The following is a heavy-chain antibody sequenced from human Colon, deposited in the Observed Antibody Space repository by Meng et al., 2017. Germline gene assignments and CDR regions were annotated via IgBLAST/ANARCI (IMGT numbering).Heavy chain of an antibody. V-gene: IGHV3-21*01. J-gene: IGHJ6*02. CDR2: ISRNSGDI. CDR1: GFTFSTYD. Sequence: GGSLRLSCAASGFTFSTYDMNWVRQAPGKGLEWVASISRNSGDIYYADSVKGRFTISRSNSKNSLYLEMISLRAEDTAVYYCARPDFYYNGMDVWGQGTTVTGAS. CDR3: ARPDFYYNGMDV.